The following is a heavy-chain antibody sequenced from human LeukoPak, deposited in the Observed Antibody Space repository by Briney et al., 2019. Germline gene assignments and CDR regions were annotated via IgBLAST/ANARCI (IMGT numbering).Heavy chain of an antibody. CDR2: INPNSGGT. V-gene: IGHV1-2*02. D-gene: IGHD2-15*01. Sequence: ASVRVSCKASGYTFAGHYLHWVRQAPGQGLEWMGWINPNSGGTSYAQKFQDRVTMTRDTSISTAYMELSRLRSDDTAVYYCARGYCSGGSCYNFDYWGQGTLVTVSS. J-gene: IGHJ4*02. CDR1: GYTFAGHY. CDR3: ARGYCSGGSCYNFDY.